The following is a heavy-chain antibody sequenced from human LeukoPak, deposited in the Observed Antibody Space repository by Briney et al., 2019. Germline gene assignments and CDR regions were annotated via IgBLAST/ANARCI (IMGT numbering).Heavy chain of an antibody. CDR3: ARERGSSGGNTNGYFDY. Sequence: AGGSLRLSCAASGFTFSNYAMSWVRQAPGKGLEWVSVISGSGGTTYSADSAKGRFTISRDNSKNTLYLQMNSLRAEDTAAYYCARERGSSGGNTNGYFDYWGQGALVTVSS. D-gene: IGHD4-23*01. J-gene: IGHJ4*02. CDR1: GFTFSNYA. CDR2: ISGSGGTT. V-gene: IGHV3-23*01.